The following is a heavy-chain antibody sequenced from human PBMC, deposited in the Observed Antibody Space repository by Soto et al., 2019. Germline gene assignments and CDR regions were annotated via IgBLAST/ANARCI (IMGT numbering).Heavy chain of an antibody. J-gene: IGHJ4*02. CDR1: GYSFTSYG. CDR3: ARRYGGNFDY. Sequence: ASVKVSCKASGYSFTSYGITWVRQAPGQGLEWMGIISGSGGSTSYAQKFQGRVTMTRDTSTSTVYMELSSLRSEDTAVYYCARRYGGNFDYWGQGTLVTVSS. CDR2: ISGSGGST. V-gene: IGHV1-46*01. D-gene: IGHD3-16*01.